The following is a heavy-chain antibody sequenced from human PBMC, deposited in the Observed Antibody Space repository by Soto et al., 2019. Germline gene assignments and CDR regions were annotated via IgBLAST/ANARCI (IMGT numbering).Heavy chain of an antibody. D-gene: IGHD6-13*01. Sequence: QMQLVQSGPEVKKPGTSVKVSCKASGFIFTSSAVQWVRQARGQRLEWIGWIVVGSGNTNYAQKFQERVTLTRDLSTSTAYMELSSLRSEDTAAYYCVAVYSSSSFGNFDYWGQGTLVTVSS. CDR1: GFIFTSSA. J-gene: IGHJ4*02. CDR2: IVVGSGNT. CDR3: VAVYSSSSFGNFDY. V-gene: IGHV1-58*01.